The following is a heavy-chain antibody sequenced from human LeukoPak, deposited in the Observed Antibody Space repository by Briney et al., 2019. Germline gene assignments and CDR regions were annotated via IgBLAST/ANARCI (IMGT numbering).Heavy chain of an antibody. CDR3: AKETSITGAGDF. J-gene: IGHJ4*02. Sequence: GGSLRLSCAASDFNFITYAMSWVRQAPGKGLEYVSPISASGLSTYYTDSVRGRFTNSRDNSKNTLYLQMHSLRAEDTAVYYCAKETSITGAGDFWGQGALVTVSS. CDR2: ISASGLST. V-gene: IGHV3-23*01. D-gene: IGHD1-20*01. CDR1: DFNFITYA.